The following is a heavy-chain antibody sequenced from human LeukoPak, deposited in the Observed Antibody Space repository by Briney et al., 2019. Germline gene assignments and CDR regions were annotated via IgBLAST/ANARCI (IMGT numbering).Heavy chain of an antibody. CDR1: GLTVSGNY. J-gene: IGHJ4*02. Sequence: GGSLRLSCAASGLTVSGNYMSWVRQAPGKGLEWVSVIYTGGNTYYADSVKGRFTISRDNSKNTLYLQMNNLRAEDTAVYYCAKEGLRYCSSTSCYNFDYWGQGTLVTVSS. CDR2: IYTGGNT. CDR3: AKEGLRYCSSTSCYNFDY. V-gene: IGHV3-66*01. D-gene: IGHD2-2*01.